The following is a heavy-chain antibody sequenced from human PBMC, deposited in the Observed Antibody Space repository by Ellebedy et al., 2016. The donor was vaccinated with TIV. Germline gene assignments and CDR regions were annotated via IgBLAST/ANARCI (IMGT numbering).Heavy chain of an antibody. D-gene: IGHD6-13*01. CDR3: ARDVIDTGIAAAGMEWLGIDV. CDR2: TYYRSKWYN. V-gene: IGHV6-1*01. Sequence: SETLSLTXAISGDSVSSNSAAWNWIRQSPSRGLEWLGRTYYRSKWYNDYAVSVKSRITINPDTSKNQFSLQLNSVTPEDTAVYYCARDVIDTGIAAAGMEWLGIDVWGQGTTVTVSS. CDR1: GDSVSSNSAA. J-gene: IGHJ6*02.